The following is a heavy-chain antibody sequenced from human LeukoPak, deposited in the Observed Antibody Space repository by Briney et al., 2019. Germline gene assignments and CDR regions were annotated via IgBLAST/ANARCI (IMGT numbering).Heavy chain of an antibody. Sequence: GASVKVSCKASGCTFTSYAMHWVRQAPGQRLEWMGWINAGNGNTKYSQKFQGRVTITRDTSASTAYMELSSLRSEDTAEYYCARGAAAGHFDYWGQGTLVTVSS. CDR3: ARGAAAGHFDY. D-gene: IGHD6-13*01. CDR2: INAGNGNT. J-gene: IGHJ4*02. V-gene: IGHV1-3*01. CDR1: GCTFTSYA.